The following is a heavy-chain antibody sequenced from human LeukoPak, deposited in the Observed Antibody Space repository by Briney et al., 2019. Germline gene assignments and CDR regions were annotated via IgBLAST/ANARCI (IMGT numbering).Heavy chain of an antibody. V-gene: IGHV5-51*01. CDR2: IYPGDSDT. J-gene: IGHJ6*03. Sequence: AGESLRISCKGSGYSFTSYWIGWVRQMPGKGLEWMGIIYPGDSDTRYSPSFQGQVTISADKSISTAYLQWSSLKASDTAMYYCARHGSGSYYKADYYYYFYMDVWGKGTTVTVSS. CDR3: ARHGSGSYYKADYYYYFYMDV. CDR1: GYSFTSYW. D-gene: IGHD3-10*01.